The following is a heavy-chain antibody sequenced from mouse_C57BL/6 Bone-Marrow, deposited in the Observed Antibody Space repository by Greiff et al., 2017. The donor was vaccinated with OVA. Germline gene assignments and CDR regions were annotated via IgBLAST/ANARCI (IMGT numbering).Heavy chain of an antibody. CDR2: IDPSDSYT. Sequence: VQLQQPGAELVKPGASVKLSCKASGYTFTSYWMQWVKQRPGQGLEWIGAIDPSDSYTNYNQKFKGKATLTVDTSSSTAYMQLSSLTSEDSAVYYCAVFIPGGYWYFDVWGTGTTVTVSS. CDR1: GYTFTSYW. V-gene: IGHV1-50*01. J-gene: IGHJ1*03. D-gene: IGHD1-2*01. CDR3: AVFIPGGYWYFDV.